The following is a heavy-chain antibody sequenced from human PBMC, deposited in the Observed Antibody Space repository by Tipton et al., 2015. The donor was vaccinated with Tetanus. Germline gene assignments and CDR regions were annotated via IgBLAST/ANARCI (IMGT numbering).Heavy chain of an antibody. D-gene: IGHD1-14*01. CDR2: TYYRSKWYN. CDR3: ARESPALDC. V-gene: IGHV6-1*01. Sequence: GLVKPSQTLSLTCVISGDSVSRNNATWNWIRQSLSRGLEWLGRTYYRSKWYNDYAPSVKSRITIKPDTSKNQFSLQLNSMTPEDTAVYFCARESPALDCWGQGILGTVSS. CDR1: GDSVSRNNAT. J-gene: IGHJ4*02.